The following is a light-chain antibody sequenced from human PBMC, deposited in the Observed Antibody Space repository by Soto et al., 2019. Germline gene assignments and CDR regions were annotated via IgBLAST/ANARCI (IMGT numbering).Light chain of an antibody. CDR1: QSIGSS. CDR3: QQSYSTPQT. V-gene: IGKV1-39*01. J-gene: IGKJ1*01. Sequence: DIQMTQSPSPLSASVCDRVTITFRASQSIGSSLAWHQQKPGKAPKLLIYAASSLQSGVPSRFSGSGSGTDFTLTISSLQPEDFATYYCQQSYSTPQTFGQGTTGDIK. CDR2: AAS.